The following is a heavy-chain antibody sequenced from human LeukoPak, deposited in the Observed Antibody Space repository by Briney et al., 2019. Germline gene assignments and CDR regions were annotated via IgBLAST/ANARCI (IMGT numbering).Heavy chain of an antibody. CDR3: AGYCSSTSCSYNWFDP. J-gene: IGHJ5*02. CDR1: SGSFGSYY. CDR2: IYTSGST. Sequence: SETLSLTCTVSSGSFGSYYWSWIRQPAGKGLEWIGRIYTSGSTNYNPSLKSRVTISVDTSKNQFSLKLSSVTAADTAVYYCAGYCSSTSCSYNWFDPWGQGTLVTVSS. V-gene: IGHV4-4*07. D-gene: IGHD2-2*01.